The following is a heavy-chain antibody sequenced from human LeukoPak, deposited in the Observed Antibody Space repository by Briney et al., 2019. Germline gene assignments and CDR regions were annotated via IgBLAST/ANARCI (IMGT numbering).Heavy chain of an antibody. CDR1: GGSISSYY. D-gene: IGHD1-26*01. V-gene: IGHV4-59*08. Sequence: SETLSLTCTVSGGSISSYYWSWIRQPPGKGLEWIGYIYYSGSTNYNPSLKSRVTISVDTSKNQFSLKLSSVTAADTAVYCCARLRMRELLGRFDPWGQGTLVTVSS. CDR3: ARLRMRELLGRFDP. CDR2: IYYSGST. J-gene: IGHJ5*02.